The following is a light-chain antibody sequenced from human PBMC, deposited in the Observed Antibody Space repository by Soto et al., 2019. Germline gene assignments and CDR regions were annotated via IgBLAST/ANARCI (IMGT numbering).Light chain of an antibody. Sequence: DIQMTQSPSTLSASVGDRVTITCRASQSISSWLAWYQQKPGKAPKLLIYKASSLESGVPSRFSGSGSGTEFTLTISSLQPDDFATYYCQQYNNYVFGQGTKLEIK. CDR2: KAS. CDR3: QQYNNYV. J-gene: IGKJ2*01. CDR1: QSISSW. V-gene: IGKV1-5*03.